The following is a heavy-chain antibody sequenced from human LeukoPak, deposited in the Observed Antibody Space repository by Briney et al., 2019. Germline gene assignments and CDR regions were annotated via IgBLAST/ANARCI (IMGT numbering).Heavy chain of an antibody. CDR2: IYYSGST. CDR3: ARGEEKYYYDSSGYYEKDYYFDY. V-gene: IGHV4-39*07. CDR1: GGSISSGVYY. Sequence: SETLSLTCTVSGGSISSGVYYWGWIRQPPGKGLEWIGSIYYSGSTYYNPSLKSRVTISVDTSKNQFSLKLSSVTAADTAVYYCARGEEKYYYDSSGYYEKDYYFDYWGQGTLVTVSS. D-gene: IGHD3-22*01. J-gene: IGHJ4*02.